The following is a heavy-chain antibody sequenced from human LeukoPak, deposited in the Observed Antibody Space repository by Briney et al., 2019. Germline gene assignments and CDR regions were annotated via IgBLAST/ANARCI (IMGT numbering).Heavy chain of an antibody. CDR3: ARDLFWDDSSGYYGVYY. V-gene: IGHV1-46*01. J-gene: IGHJ4*02. CDR2: INPSGGST. CDR1: GYTFTNYY. Sequence: ASVKVSCKASGYTFTNYYIHWVRQAPGQGLELMGLINPSGGSTTYAQKFQGRVTMTRDMSTSTVYMDLSSLRAEDTAVYYCARDLFWDDSSGYYGVYYWGQGTLVTVSS. D-gene: IGHD3-22*01.